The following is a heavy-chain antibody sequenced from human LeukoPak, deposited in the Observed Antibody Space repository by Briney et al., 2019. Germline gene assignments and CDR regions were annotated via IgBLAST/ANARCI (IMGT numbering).Heavy chain of an antibody. CDR2: IYHSGST. Sequence: SQTLSLTCAVSGGSISSGGYSWSWTRQPPGKGLEWIGYIYHSGSTYYNPSLKSRVTISVDRSKNQFSLKLSSVTAADTAVYYWARGVRYSGYDPLFDYWGQGTLVTVSS. CDR3: ARGVRYSGYDPLFDY. J-gene: IGHJ4*02. V-gene: IGHV4-30-2*01. D-gene: IGHD5-12*01. CDR1: GGSISSGGYS.